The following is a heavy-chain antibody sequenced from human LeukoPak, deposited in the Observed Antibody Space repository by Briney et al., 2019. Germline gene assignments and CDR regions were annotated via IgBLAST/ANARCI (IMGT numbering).Heavy chain of an antibody. CDR2: INPNSGGT. V-gene: IGHV1-2*04. J-gene: IGHJ5*02. Sequence: ASVKVSCKASGYTFTGYYMHWVRQAPGQGLEWMGWINPNSGGTNYAQKFQGWVTITRDTSISTAYMELSRLRSDDTAVYYCASSSSWVSAWFDPWGQGTLVTVSS. CDR3: ASSSSWVSAWFDP. D-gene: IGHD6-13*01. CDR1: GYTFTGYY.